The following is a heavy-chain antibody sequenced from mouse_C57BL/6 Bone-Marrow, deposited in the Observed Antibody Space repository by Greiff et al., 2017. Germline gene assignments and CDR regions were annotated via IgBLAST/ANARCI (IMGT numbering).Heavy chain of an antibody. J-gene: IGHJ3*01. CDR2: IDPANGTT. CDR3: ARVPDSSGYFAY. CDR1: GFNIKNTY. V-gene: IGHV14-3*01. Sequence: EVHLVESVAELVRPGASVKLSCTASGFNIKNTYMHWVKQRPEQGLEWIGRIDPANGTTKYAPKFQGKATITADTSSNKAYLQLISLTSEDPASYYCARVPDSSGYFAYWGQGTLVTVSA. D-gene: IGHD3-2*02.